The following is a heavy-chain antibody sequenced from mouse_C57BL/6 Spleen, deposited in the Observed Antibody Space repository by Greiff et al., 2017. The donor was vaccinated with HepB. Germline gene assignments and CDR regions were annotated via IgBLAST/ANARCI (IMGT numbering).Heavy chain of an antibody. CDR2: IYPGDGDT. Sequence: VQLQQSGPELVKPGASVKISCKASGYAFSSSWMNWVKRRPGKGLEWIGRIYPGDGDTNYNGKFKGKATLTADKSSSTAYMQLSSLTSEDSAVYFCARKAYYSNNVGYFDVWGTGTTVTVSS. D-gene: IGHD2-5*01. CDR1: GYAFSSSW. J-gene: IGHJ1*03. V-gene: IGHV1-82*01. CDR3: ARKAYYSNNVGYFDV.